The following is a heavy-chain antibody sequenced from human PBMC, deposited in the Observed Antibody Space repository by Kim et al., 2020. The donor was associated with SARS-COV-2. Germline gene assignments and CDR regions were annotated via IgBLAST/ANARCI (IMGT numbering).Heavy chain of an antibody. Sequence: GGSLRLSCVASGFTLSSYDMSWVRQAPGKGLEWVANIRRDGSKKNYVDSVKGRFTISRDNAKNSLYLQMNSLRAEDTAVYFCARDKYGYLDAWG. CDR3: ARDKYGYLDA. D-gene: IGHD5-18*01. J-gene: IGHJ5*01. V-gene: IGHV3-7*01. CDR1: GFTLSSYD. CDR2: IRRDGSKK.